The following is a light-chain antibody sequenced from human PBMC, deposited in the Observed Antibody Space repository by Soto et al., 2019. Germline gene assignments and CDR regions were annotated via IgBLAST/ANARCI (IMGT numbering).Light chain of an antibody. V-gene: IGKV3-20*01. Sequence: EIVLTQSPGTLSLSPGDRATLLCRASQSVSSAYVAWYQQKGGQTPRLLIYEASSRATGISDRFSGSGSGTDFSLTISRLEPEDFVVYYCQQYGNSPITFGQGTRLEIK. CDR3: QQYGNSPIT. CDR1: QSVSSAY. J-gene: IGKJ5*01. CDR2: EAS.